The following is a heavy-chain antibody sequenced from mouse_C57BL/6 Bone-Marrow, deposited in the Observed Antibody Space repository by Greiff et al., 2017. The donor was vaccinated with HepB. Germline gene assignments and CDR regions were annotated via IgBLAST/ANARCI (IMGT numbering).Heavy chain of an antibody. J-gene: IGHJ3*01. CDR2: ISDGGSYT. CDR3: ARVGSS. Sequence: EVQLVESGGGLVKPGGSLKLSCAASGFTFSSYAMSWVRQTPEKRLEWVATISDGGSYTYYPDNVKGRFTISRDNAKNNLYLQMSHLKSEDTAMYYCARVGSSWGQGTLVTVSA. CDR1: GFTFSSYA. V-gene: IGHV5-4*01. D-gene: IGHD1-1*01.